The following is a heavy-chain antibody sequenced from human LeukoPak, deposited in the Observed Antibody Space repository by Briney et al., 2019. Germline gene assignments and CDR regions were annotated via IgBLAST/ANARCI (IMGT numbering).Heavy chain of an antibody. CDR2: ISASGSAI. CDR3: VRDGYYGHDSFDI. D-gene: IGHD3-10*01. Sequence: GGSLRLSCAASGFTFSSFEMYWVRQAPGKGLEWVSYISASGSAIYYVDSVKGRFTISRDNANNSLYLQMNSLRAEDTAVYYCVRDGYYGHDSFDIWGQGTMVTVSS. V-gene: IGHV3-48*03. CDR1: GFTFSSFE. J-gene: IGHJ3*02.